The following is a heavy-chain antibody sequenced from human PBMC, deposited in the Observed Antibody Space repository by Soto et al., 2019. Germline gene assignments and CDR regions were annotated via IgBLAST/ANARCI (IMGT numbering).Heavy chain of an antibody. Sequence: EVQLVESGGGLVQPGGSLRLSCAASGFTVSSNYISWVRQAPGKGLEWVSVIYSGGSTYYADSVKGRFTISRDNSKNTLYLQMNSLRAEDTAVYYCAREYSYGYYYYYGMDVWGQGTTVTGSS. V-gene: IGHV3-66*01. CDR3: AREYSYGYYYYYGMDV. CDR2: IYSGGST. J-gene: IGHJ6*02. CDR1: GFTVSSNY. D-gene: IGHD5-18*01.